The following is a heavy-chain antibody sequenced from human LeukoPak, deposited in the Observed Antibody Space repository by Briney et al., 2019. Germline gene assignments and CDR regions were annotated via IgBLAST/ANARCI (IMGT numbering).Heavy chain of an antibody. CDR2: INPSGGST. D-gene: IGHD3-22*01. V-gene: IGHV1-46*01. CDR3: ARDVEPQPDYYDSSAVVAFDI. Sequence: GASVKVSCKASGYTFTSYYMHWVRQAPGQGLEWMGIINPSGGSTSYAQKFQGRVTMTTDTSTSTAYMELRSLRSDDTAVYYCARDVEPQPDYYDSSAVVAFDIWGQGTMVTVSS. J-gene: IGHJ3*02. CDR1: GYTFTSYY.